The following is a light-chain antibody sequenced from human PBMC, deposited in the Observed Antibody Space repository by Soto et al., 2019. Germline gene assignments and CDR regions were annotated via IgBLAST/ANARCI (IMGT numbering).Light chain of an antibody. V-gene: IGLV2-11*01. J-gene: IGLJ3*02. CDR3: CSYSGSYTWV. Sequence: QAVVTQPRSVSGSPGQSVTISCTGTSSDVGGYNYVSWYQQYPGKAPKFMIYDVSKRPSGVPDRFSGSKSGNTASLTISGLQAEDEADYYCCSYSGSYTWVFGGGTKLTVL. CDR2: DVS. CDR1: SSDVGGYNY.